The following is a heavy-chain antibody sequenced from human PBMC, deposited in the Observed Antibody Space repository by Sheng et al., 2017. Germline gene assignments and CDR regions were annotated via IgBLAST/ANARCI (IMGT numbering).Heavy chain of an antibody. CDR2: IYHSGST. V-gene: IGHV4-38-2*01. Sequence: QVQLQESGPGLVKPSETLSLTCAVSGYSISSGYYWGWIRQPPGKGLEWIGSIYHSGSTYYNPSLKSRVTISVDTSKNQFSLKLSSVTAADTAVYYCARGFHPLHLGELSLYLPGSHFYYWGQGTLVTVSS. D-gene: IGHD3-16*02. J-gene: IGHJ4*02. CDR1: GYSISSGYY. CDR3: ARGFHPLHLGELSLYLPGSHFYY.